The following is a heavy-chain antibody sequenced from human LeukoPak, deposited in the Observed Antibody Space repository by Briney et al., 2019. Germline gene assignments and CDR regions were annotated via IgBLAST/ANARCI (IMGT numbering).Heavy chain of an antibody. D-gene: IGHD1-26*01. CDR3: ARDRLGATGHWRIDV. CDR2: IYNSGTT. Sequence: SETLSLTCTVSGGSFSSYYWTWIRQPAGRGLEWIGRIYNSGTTNYSPSLESRVTMSLDTSKNRFSLSLSSVTAADTAVYYCARDRLGATGHWRIDVWGRGTLVTVSS. J-gene: IGHJ2*01. V-gene: IGHV4-4*07. CDR1: GGSFSSYY.